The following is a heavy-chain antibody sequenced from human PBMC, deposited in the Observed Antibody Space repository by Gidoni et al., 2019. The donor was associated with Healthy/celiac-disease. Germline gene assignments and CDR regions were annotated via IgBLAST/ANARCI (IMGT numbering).Heavy chain of an antibody. J-gene: IGHJ6*03. V-gene: IGHV4-4*02. CDR1: GGSISSSNW. CDR2: IYHSGST. Sequence: QLQLQESGPGLVKPSVTLSLTCAVSGGSISSSNWWSWVRQPPGKGLEWIGEIYHSGSTNYNPSLKSRVTISVDKSKNQFSLKLSSVTAADTAVYYCARSGEDSSSWYSPYYYYYMDVWGKGTTVTVSS. CDR3: ARSGEDSSSWYSPYYYYYMDV. D-gene: IGHD6-13*01.